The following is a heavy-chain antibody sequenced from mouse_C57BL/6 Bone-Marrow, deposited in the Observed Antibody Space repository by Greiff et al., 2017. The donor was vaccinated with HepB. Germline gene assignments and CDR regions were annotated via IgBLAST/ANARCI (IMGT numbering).Heavy chain of an antibody. J-gene: IGHJ1*03. CDR3: ATKKYYSNYYWYFDF. D-gene: IGHD2-5*01. V-gene: IGHV5-17*01. Sequence: EVKLVESGGGLVKPGGSLKLSCAASGFTFSDYGMHWVRQAPEKGLEWVAYISSGSSTIYYADTVKGRFTISRDNAKNTLFLQMTSLRSEDTAMYYCATKKYYSNYYWYFDFWGTGTTVTVSS. CDR2: ISSGSSTI. CDR1: GFTFSDYG.